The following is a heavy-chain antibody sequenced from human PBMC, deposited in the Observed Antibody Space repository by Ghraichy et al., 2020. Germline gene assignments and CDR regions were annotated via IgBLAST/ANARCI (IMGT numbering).Heavy chain of an antibody. CDR2: INHSGST. V-gene: IGHV4-34*01. J-gene: IGHJ6*02. CDR1: GGSFSGYY. D-gene: IGHD1-26*01. Sequence: SETLSLTCAVYGGSFSGYYWSWIRQPPGKGLEWIGEINHSGSTNYNPSLKSRVTISVETSNNQFSLKLSSVTAADTAVYYCARVSGFRYYYYYGMDVWGQGTTVTVSS. CDR3: ARVSGFRYYYYYGMDV.